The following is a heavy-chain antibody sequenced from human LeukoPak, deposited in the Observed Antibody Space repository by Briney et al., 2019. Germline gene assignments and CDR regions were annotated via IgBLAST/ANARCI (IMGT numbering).Heavy chain of an antibody. D-gene: IGHD6-6*01. CDR3: AGSYSSSSWFDP. J-gene: IGHJ5*02. CDR2: IYYSGST. Sequence: SQTLSLTCTVSGGSISSYSWSWIRQPPGKGLEWIRYIYYSGSTNYNPSLKSRVTISVDTSKNQFSLKLRSVTAADTAVYHCAGSYSSSSWFDPWGQGTLVTVSS. CDR1: GGSISSYS. V-gene: IGHV4-59*01.